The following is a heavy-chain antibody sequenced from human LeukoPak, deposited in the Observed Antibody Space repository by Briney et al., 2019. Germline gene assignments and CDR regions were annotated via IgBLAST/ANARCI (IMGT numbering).Heavy chain of an antibody. J-gene: IGHJ4*02. V-gene: IGHV3-23*01. D-gene: IGHD3-22*01. CDR1: GFTFSSYG. CDR2: ISGSGGST. CDR3: AKDYDSSGYYLGYYFDY. Sequence: GGTLRLSCAASGFTFSSYGMSWVRQAPGKGLEWVSAISGSGGSTYYADSVKGRFTISRDNSKNTLYLQVNSLRAEDTAVYYCAKDYDSSGYYLGYYFDYWGQGTLVTVSS.